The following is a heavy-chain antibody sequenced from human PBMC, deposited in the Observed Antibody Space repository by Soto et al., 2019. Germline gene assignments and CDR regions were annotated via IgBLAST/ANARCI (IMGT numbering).Heavy chain of an antibody. Sequence: ASVKVSCKASGYTVTDYYIHWVRQAPGQGLEWMGWIDPRSGATIYAQNFQERVTITRDMSSGTAYLELSSLRSEDTAVYYCATHREGATYYFDYWGQGTLVTVSS. D-gene: IGHD1-26*01. CDR2: IDPRSGAT. V-gene: IGHV1-2*02. CDR3: ATHREGATYYFDY. CDR1: GYTVTDYY. J-gene: IGHJ4*02.